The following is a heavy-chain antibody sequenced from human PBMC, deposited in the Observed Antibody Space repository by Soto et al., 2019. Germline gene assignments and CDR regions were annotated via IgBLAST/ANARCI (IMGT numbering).Heavy chain of an antibody. J-gene: IGHJ4*02. Sequence: SETLSLTCAVYGGSFSGYYWSWIRQPPGKGLEWIGEINHSGSTNYNPSLKSRVTISVDTSKNQFSLKLSSVTAADTAVYYCARKRTKVDYWGQGTLVTVSS. CDR1: GGSFSGYY. CDR3: ARKRTKVDY. D-gene: IGHD6-25*01. CDR2: INHSGST. V-gene: IGHV4-34*01.